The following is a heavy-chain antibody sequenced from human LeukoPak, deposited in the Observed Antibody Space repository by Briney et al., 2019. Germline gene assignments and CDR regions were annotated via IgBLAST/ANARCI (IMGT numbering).Heavy chain of an antibody. D-gene: IGHD4-11*01. CDR3: ARDLNAYSNGPNWFDP. CDR2: ISAYNGIT. J-gene: IGHJ5*02. V-gene: IGHV1-18*01. Sequence: WASVKVSCKASGYTFTTIGISWVRQAPGQGLEWMGWISAYNGITKYAQNFQGGVTMTTDTSTSTAYMELGSLRSDDTAVYYCARDLNAYSNGPNWFDPWGQGTLVTVSS. CDR1: GYTFTTIG.